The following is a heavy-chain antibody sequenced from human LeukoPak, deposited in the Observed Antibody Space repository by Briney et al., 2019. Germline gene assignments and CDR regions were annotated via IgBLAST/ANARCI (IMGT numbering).Heavy chain of an antibody. CDR2: IIPIFGTA. V-gene: IGHV1-69*05. CDR1: GYTFTGYY. Sequence: SVKVSCKASGYTFTGYYMHWVRQAPGQGLEWMGGIIPIFGTANYAQKFQGRVTITTDESTSTAYMELSSLRSEDTAVYYCARDYSGSYLDAFDIWGQGTMVTVSS. J-gene: IGHJ3*02. D-gene: IGHD1-26*01. CDR3: ARDYSGSYLDAFDI.